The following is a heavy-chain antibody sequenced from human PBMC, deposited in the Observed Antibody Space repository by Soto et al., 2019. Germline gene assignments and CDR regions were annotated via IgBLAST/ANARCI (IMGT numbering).Heavy chain of an antibody. CDR2: IDPDSGDT. Sequence: ASVKVSCKASGYTFTGYYLHWVRQAPGQGPEWVGKIDPDSGDTDQSQKFQGRVTLTRDTAIDTAYMELTRLTLDDTAIYYCARGPLKWGQGILVTIS. J-gene: IGHJ4*02. CDR3: ARGPLK. CDR1: GYTFTGYY. V-gene: IGHV1-2*02.